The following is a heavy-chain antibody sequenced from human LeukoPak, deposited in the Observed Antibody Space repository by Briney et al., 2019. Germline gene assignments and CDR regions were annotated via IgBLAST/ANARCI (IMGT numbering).Heavy chain of an antibody. J-gene: IGHJ5*02. Sequence: ASVKVSCKASGYTFTGYYMHWVRQAPGQGLEWMGRINPNSGGTNYAQKFQGRVTMTRDTSISTAYMELSRLRSDDTAVYYCARDRAAAGWFDPWGQGTLVIVSS. CDR1: GYTFTGYY. CDR3: ARDRAAAGWFDP. D-gene: IGHD6-13*01. CDR2: INPNSGGT. V-gene: IGHV1-2*06.